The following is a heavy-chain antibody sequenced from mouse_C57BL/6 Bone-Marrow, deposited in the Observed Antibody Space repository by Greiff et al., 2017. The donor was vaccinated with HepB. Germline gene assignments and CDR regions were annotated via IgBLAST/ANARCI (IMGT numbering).Heavy chain of an antibody. Sequence: QVQLQQSGAELVRPGTSVKVSCKASGYAFTNYLIEWVKQRPGQGLEWIGVINPGSGGTNYNEKFKGKATLTADKSSSTAYMQLSSLTSEDSAVYFWARRKSLTGPWFADWGQGTLVTVSA. D-gene: IGHD4-1*01. CDR3: ARRKSLTGPWFAD. CDR1: GYAFTNYL. CDR2: INPGSGGT. J-gene: IGHJ3*01. V-gene: IGHV1-54*01.